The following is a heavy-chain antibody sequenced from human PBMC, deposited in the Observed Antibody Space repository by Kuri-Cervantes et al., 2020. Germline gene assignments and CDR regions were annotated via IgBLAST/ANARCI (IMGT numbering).Heavy chain of an antibody. V-gene: IGHV3-30*19. CDR2: IWYDGSNK. J-gene: IGHJ4*02. CDR3: ARIYGDYARIDY. CDR1: GFTFSSYG. D-gene: IGHD4-17*01. Sequence: GGSLRLSCAASGFTFSSYGMHWVRQAPGKGLEWVAVIWYDGSNKYYADSVKGRFTISRDNSKNTLYLQMNSLRAEDTAVYYCARIYGDYARIDYWGQGTLVTDSS.